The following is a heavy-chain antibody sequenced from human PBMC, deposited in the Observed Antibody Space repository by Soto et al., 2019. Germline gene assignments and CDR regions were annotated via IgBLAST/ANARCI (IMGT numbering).Heavy chain of an antibody. CDR2: IHTYNGNT. CDR3: ARDAQYSSRWHPIDY. Sequence: QVQLVQSGAEVKKPGASVKVYCKASGYTFTDYGISWVRQAPGQGLEWMGWIHTYNGNTNYATKVQSRVIMTTASSTSTAYMDLRSLRFDDTAVYYCARDAQYSSRWHPIDYWGQGTLVTFSS. D-gene: IGHD6-19*01. V-gene: IGHV1-18*01. CDR1: GYTFTDYG. J-gene: IGHJ4*02.